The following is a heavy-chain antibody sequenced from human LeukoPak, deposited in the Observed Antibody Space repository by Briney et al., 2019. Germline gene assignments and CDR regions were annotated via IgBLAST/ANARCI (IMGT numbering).Heavy chain of an antibody. CDR2: IKQDGSQK. J-gene: IGHJ4*02. D-gene: IGHD6-13*01. V-gene: IGHV3-7*03. CDR1: GFTFSSYW. CDR3: TCPSAAGPN. Sequence: GGSLRLSCAASGFTFSSYWMSWVRQAPGKGLEWAANIKQDGSQKYYVDSVKGRFTISRDNAKNSLYLQMNSLRAEDTAMYYCTCPSAAGPNWGQGTLVTVSS.